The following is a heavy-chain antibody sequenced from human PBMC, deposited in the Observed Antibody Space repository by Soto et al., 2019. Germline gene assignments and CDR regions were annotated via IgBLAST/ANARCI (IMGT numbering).Heavy chain of an antibody. V-gene: IGHV3-48*01. J-gene: IGHJ6*03. D-gene: IGHD2-15*01. CDR2: ISSSSSTI. CDR1: GFTFSSYS. Sequence: GGSLRLSCAASGFTFSSYSMNWVRQAPGKGLEWVSYISSSSSTIYYADSVKGRFTISRDNAKNSLYLQMNSLRAEDTAVYYCARGRGYCSGGSCYSGYYYMDVWGKGTTVTVSS. CDR3: ARGRGYCSGGSCYSGYYYMDV.